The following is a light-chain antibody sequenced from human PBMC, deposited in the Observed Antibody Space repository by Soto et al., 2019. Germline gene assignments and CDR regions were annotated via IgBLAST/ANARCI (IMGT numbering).Light chain of an antibody. CDR1: SSNIGTNT. V-gene: IGLV1-44*01. Sequence: QSVLTQPPSASGTPGQRVTISCSGGSSNIGTNTVNWYQQLPGTAPKLLIYSSNQRPSVVPDRFSGSKSGTSASLSISGLQSEDEAVYYCAAWDDRLNGYVFGTGTKLTVL. CDR3: AAWDDRLNGYV. CDR2: SSN. J-gene: IGLJ1*01.